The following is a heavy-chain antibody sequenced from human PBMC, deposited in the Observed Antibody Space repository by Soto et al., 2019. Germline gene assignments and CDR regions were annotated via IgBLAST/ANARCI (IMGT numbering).Heavy chain of an antibody. V-gene: IGHV3-33*01. CDR1: GFTFSSYG. D-gene: IGHD3-10*01. J-gene: IGHJ4*02. CDR2: IWYDGSNK. CDR3: ARDSSNYYGSGSYQY. Sequence: VQLVESGGGVVQPGRSLRLSCAASGFTFSSYGMHWVRQAPGKGLEWVAVIWYDGSNKYYADSVKGRFTISRDNSKNTLYLQMNSLRAEDTAVYYCARDSSNYYGSGSYQYWGQGTLVTVSS.